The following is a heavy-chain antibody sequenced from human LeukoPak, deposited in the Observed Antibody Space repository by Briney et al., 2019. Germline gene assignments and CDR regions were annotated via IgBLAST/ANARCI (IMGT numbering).Heavy chain of an antibody. J-gene: IGHJ5*02. CDR2: IQGDGSST. Sequence: GGSLRLSCAASGFTFSNYWMHWVRQVPGKGLVWVSRIQGDGSSTLYADTVKGRFTISRDNTKNTLYLQMDSLRAEDSAVYYCARDYSNNWRGWFDPWGQGTLVTVSS. CDR1: GFTFSNYW. D-gene: IGHD6-13*01. V-gene: IGHV3-74*01. CDR3: ARDYSNNWRGWFDP.